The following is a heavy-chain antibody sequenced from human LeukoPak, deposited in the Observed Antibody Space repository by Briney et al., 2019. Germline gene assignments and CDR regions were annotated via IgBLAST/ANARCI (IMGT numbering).Heavy chain of an antibody. CDR3: AKDLFQGFGGATIGFDY. D-gene: IGHD1-26*01. Sequence: GGSLRLSCAASGFTFDDYTMHWVRQAPGKGLEWVSLISWDGGSTYYADSVKGRFTISRDNSKNSLYLQMNSLRTEDTALYYCAKDLFQGFGGATIGFDYWGQGTLVTVSS. V-gene: IGHV3-43*01. J-gene: IGHJ4*02. CDR2: ISWDGGST. CDR1: GFTFDDYT.